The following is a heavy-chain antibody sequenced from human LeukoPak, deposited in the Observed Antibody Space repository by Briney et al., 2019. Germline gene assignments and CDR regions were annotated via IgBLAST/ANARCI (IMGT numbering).Heavy chain of an antibody. Sequence: PAESLRLSCAASGFSFSSYWMQWVRQPPGKGLVWVSRLSPDGSSTTSADSVKGRSTISRDNAKNTLYLQIGRLRAEDTAVNYCTRMSGEAPGLAALWSQGTLVTV. CDR3: TRMSGEAPGLAAL. V-gene: IGHV3-74*01. CDR2: LSPDGSST. D-gene: IGHD2-15*01. J-gene: IGHJ4*02. CDR1: GFSFSSYW.